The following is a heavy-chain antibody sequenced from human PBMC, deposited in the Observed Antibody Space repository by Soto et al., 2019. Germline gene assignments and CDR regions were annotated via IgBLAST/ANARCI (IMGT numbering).Heavy chain of an antibody. J-gene: IGHJ6*03. CDR3: ARDGNTMVRGVIIRPRLYYMDV. Sequence: GGSLRLSCAASGFTFSDYYMSWIRQAPGKGLEWVSYISSSGSTIYYADSVKGRFTISRDNAKNSLYLQMNSLRAEDTAVYYCARDGNTMVRGVIIRPRLYYMDVWGKGTTVTVSS. CDR1: GFTFSDYY. D-gene: IGHD3-10*01. V-gene: IGHV3-11*01. CDR2: ISSSGSTI.